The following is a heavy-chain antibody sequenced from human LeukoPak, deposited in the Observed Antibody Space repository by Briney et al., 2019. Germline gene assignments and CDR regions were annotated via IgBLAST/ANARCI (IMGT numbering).Heavy chain of an antibody. D-gene: IGHD2-2*01. Sequence: GASVKVSCKASGYTFTGYYMHWVRQAPGQGLEWMGWINRNSGGTNYAEKFQGRVTMTRDTSISTAYMELSRLRSDDTAVYYCARDGFGDIVVVPAANYYYYYMDVWGKGTTVTVSS. CDR2: INRNSGGT. CDR3: ARDGFGDIVVVPAANYYYYYMDV. CDR1: GYTFTGYY. V-gene: IGHV1-2*02. J-gene: IGHJ6*03.